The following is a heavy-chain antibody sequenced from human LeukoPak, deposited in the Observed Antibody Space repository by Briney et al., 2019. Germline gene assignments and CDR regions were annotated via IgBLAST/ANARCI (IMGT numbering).Heavy chain of an antibody. CDR2: TRLDGRKE. CDR1: GFTFSTYG. J-gene: IGHJ4*02. Sequence: GGSLRLSCAASGFTFSTYGMHRVRQAPGKGLEWVAFTRLDGRKESYGDSVKGRFTISRDNSKNTLYLQMNSLRAEDTAVYYCAEGGPGATPTPESYYFDYWGQGTLVTVSS. V-gene: IGHV3-30*02. D-gene: IGHD3-10*01. CDR3: AEGGPGATPTPESYYFDY.